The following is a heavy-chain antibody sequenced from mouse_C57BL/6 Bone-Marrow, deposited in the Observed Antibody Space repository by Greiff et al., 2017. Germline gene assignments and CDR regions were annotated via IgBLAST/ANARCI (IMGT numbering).Heavy chain of an antibody. CDR3: TRSYYGNYGAWFAY. D-gene: IGHD2-1*01. J-gene: IGHJ3*01. CDR1: GYTFTDYE. CDR2: IDPETGGT. V-gene: IGHV1-15*01. Sequence: QVQLQQSGAELVRPGASVTLSCKASGYTFTDYEMHWVKQTPVHGLEWIGAIDPETGGTAYNQKFKGKAILTADKSSSTAYMELRSLTSEDSAVYYCTRSYYGNYGAWFAYWGQGTLVTVSA.